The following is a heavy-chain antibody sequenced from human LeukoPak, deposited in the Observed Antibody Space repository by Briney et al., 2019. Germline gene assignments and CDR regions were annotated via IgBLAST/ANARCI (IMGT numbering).Heavy chain of an antibody. Sequence: GGSLRLSCAASGFTFSSYGIHWVRLAPGKGLEWVAVISDDGTRKYYADSVQGRFTISRDNAKNSLYLQMNSLRPEDTAVYYCATTWIQLWLGAFDIWGQGTMVTVSS. CDR2: ISDDGTRK. CDR1: GFTFSSYG. V-gene: IGHV3-30*03. D-gene: IGHD5-18*01. J-gene: IGHJ3*02. CDR3: ATTWIQLWLGAFDI.